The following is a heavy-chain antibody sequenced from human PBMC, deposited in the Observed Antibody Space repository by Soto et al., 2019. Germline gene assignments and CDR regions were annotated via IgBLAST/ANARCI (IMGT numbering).Heavy chain of an antibody. CDR2: IVTSSAYT. CDR1: GFTFSDYY. J-gene: IGHJ4*02. CDR3: ARLRASSWYMGGYLDY. V-gene: IGHV3-11*06. D-gene: IGHD6-13*01. Sequence: PGGSLRLSCVASGFTFSDYYMGWVRQAPGKGLEYISYIVTSSAYTNYADSVKGRFSISRDNAKNSLHLVMNSLRAEDSVVYYCARLRASSWYMGGYLDYWGLGTQVTVSS.